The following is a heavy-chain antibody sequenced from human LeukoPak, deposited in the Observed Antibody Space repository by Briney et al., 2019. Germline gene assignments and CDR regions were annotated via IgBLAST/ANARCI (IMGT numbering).Heavy chain of an antibody. D-gene: IGHD3-16*01. CDR1: GYKFTRCW. J-gene: IGHJ3*02. CDR3: ARQRSTAYYDDAFDI. Sequence: GESLKISCKDSGYKFTRCWIGWVRQMPGKGLGWMGIIYPGDSDTRYSPSFQGQVTISADKSISTAYLQWSSLKASDTAMYYCARQRSTAYYDDAFDIWGQGTMVTVSS. V-gene: IGHV5-51*01. CDR2: IYPGDSDT.